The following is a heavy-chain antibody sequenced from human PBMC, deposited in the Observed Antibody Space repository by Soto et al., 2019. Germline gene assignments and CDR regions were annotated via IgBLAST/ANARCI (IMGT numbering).Heavy chain of an antibody. D-gene: IGHD2-15*01. Sequence: GGSLRLSSTASGFTFSSYWMHWVRQAPGKGLVWVSRINSDGSTTSYADSVKGRFTISRDKARNTMYLQMNSLRAEDTAVYYCARGDYCSGGSCYSSGYYGMDVWGQGTTVTVSS. J-gene: IGHJ6*02. V-gene: IGHV3-74*01. CDR2: INSDGSTT. CDR3: ARGDYCSGGSCYSSGYYGMDV. CDR1: GFTFSSYW.